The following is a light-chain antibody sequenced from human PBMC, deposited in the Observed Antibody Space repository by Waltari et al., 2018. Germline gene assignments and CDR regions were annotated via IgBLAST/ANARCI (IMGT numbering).Light chain of an antibody. CDR1: QSIRSN. V-gene: IGKV3-15*01. CDR3: QQYDNWLGT. Sequence: EIVMPQSPATLAVFPGERATLSCRASQSIRSNLAWYQHKPGQAPRLLIYGASTRATGMPARFSGSGSGTEFTLTISSLQSEDFAVYFCQQYDNWLGTFGQGTKVEIK. J-gene: IGKJ1*01. CDR2: GAS.